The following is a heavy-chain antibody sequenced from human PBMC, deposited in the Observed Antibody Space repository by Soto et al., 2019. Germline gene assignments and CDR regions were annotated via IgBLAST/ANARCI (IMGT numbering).Heavy chain of an antibody. CDR1: GYTFTSNW. CDR2: IDPGDSYP. V-gene: IGHV5-10-1*01. J-gene: IGHJ6*02. CDR3: ARRIQWEPLYYGMDV. D-gene: IGHD1-26*01. Sequence: PGESLKISCQGSGYTFTSNWISWVRQMPGKGLEWMGRIDPGDSYPNYSPTFQGHVTISVDKSISTAYLQWSSLMASDTAMYYCARRIQWEPLYYGMDVWGQGTTVTVSS.